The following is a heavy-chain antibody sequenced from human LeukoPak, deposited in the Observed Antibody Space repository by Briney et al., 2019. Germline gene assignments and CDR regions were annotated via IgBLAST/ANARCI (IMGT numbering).Heavy chain of an antibody. J-gene: IGHJ6*02. Sequence: GAPVKVSCKSSGYNFTRFGVSWVRQAPGQGLEWMGWISSHHGNTDYAQKFQGRVTMTADTSTTTAYMELRTLRSDDTAVYYRARIELLWFGGGLWDYRGMDVWGQGTTVTVSS. CDR3: ARIELLWFGGGLWDYRGMDV. V-gene: IGHV1-18*01. CDR1: GYNFTRFG. D-gene: IGHD3-10*01. CDR2: ISSHHGNT.